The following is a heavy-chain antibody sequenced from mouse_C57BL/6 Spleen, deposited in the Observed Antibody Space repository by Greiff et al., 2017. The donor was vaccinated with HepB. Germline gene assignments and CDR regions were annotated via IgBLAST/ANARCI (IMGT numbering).Heavy chain of an antibody. CDR3: TRAGGYDDFDY. CDR2: ISSGGDYI. V-gene: IGHV5-9-1*02. CDR1: GFTFSSYA. Sequence: EVMLVESGEGLVKPGGSLKLSCAASGFTFSSYAMSWVRQTPEKRLEWVAYISSGGDYIYYADTVKGRFTISRDNARNTLYLQMSSLKSEDTAMYYCTRAGGYDDFDYWGQGTTLTVSS. J-gene: IGHJ2*01. D-gene: IGHD2-2*01.